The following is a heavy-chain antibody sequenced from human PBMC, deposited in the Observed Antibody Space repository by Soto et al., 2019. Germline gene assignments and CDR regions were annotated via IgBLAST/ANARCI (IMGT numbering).Heavy chain of an antibody. Sequence: EVQLVESGGGLVKAGGSLRLFCTASGFTFRNYNMNWVRQAPGKGLEWVSSVSSGGAYMFYADSVKGRFTISRDNAQNSRFLETDSARAEDTAVYYCAREMALTGGAYFDSWGQGALVTVSS. CDR2: VSSGGAYM. CDR1: GFTFRNYN. J-gene: IGHJ4*02. V-gene: IGHV3-21*06. D-gene: IGHD3-10*01. CDR3: AREMALTGGAYFDS.